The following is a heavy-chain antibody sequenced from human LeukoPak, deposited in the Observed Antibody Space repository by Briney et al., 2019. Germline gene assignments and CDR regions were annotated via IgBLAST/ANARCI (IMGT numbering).Heavy chain of an antibody. V-gene: IGHV3-23*01. CDR3: ANRPTVTESRYSWFDP. CDR1: GFTFSSHA. D-gene: IGHD4-17*01. J-gene: IGHJ5*02. CDR2: ISGSGGST. Sequence: PGGSLRLSCAATGFTFSSHAMSWVRQAPGKGLQWVSGISGSGGSTNYADSVKGRFIISRDNSKNTLYLQMNSLRAEDTAVYYCANRPTVTESRYSWFDPWGQGTLVTVSS.